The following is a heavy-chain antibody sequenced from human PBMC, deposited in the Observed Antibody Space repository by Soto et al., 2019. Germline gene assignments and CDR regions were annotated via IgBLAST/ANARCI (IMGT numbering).Heavy chain of an antibody. CDR2: INHNSGTI. Sequence: PGRSHRLRYAASGVHFRNHAMSWVRQAPGKGLEWVSYINHNSGTIYFADSVKGRFTISRDNAKNSLYLQMNSLRDEDTAVYYFVKDRGYTGYDLEYWGQGTLVTVSS. D-gene: IGHD5-12*01. CDR3: VKDRGYTGYDLEY. CDR1: GVHFRNHA. V-gene: IGHV3-48*02. J-gene: IGHJ4*02.